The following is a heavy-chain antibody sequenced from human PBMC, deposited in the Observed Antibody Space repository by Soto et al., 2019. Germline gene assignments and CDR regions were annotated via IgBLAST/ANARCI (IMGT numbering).Heavy chain of an antibody. CDR1: GGTFSSYA. V-gene: IGHV1-69*01. CDR3: ARSQGGSSSLDIYYYYYYGMDV. D-gene: IGHD2-15*01. Sequence: QVQLVQSGAEVKKPGSSVKVSCKAPGGTFSSYAISWVRQAPGQGLEWMGGIIPIFGTAKYAQKLQGRVTITADESTSTGYMELSSLTSEDTAVYYCARSQGGSSSLDIYYYYYYGMDVWGQGTTVTVSS. CDR2: IIPIFGTA. J-gene: IGHJ6*02.